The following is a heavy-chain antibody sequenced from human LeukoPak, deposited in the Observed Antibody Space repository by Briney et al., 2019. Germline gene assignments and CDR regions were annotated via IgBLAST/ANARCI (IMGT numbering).Heavy chain of an antibody. CDR2: VRADGTTK. V-gene: IGHV3-48*03. CDR3: SRRFRD. Sequence: PGGSLRLSCVGSGLSVRDSEKKWVRQAPGKGLQWVAHVRADGTTKWYADSERDRFNIARDNARNSVFLQMNSLTVDDSATYYCSRRFRDWGQGILVTVSS. J-gene: IGHJ4*02. CDR1: GLSVRDSE.